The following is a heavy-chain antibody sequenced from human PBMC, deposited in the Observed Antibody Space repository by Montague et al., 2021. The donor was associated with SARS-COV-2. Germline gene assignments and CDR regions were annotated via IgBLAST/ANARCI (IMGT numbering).Heavy chain of an antibody. J-gene: IGHJ3*02. CDR2: IWYDGSNK. Sequence: SLRLSCAASGFTFSSYGIHWVRQAPGKGLEWVAVIWYDGSNKYYADSVKGRFTISRDNSKNTLYLQMNSLRAEDTAVYYCARDTMRGSYYADAFDIWGQGTMVTVSS. D-gene: IGHD1-26*01. CDR3: ARDTMRGSYYADAFDI. CDR1: GFTFSSYG. V-gene: IGHV3-33*01.